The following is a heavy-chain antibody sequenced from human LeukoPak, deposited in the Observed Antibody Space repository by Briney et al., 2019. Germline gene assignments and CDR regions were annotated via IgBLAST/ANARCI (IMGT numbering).Heavy chain of an antibody. Sequence: PSETLSLTCTISGGSISSSSYYWGWIRQPPGKGLEWIGSIYYSGSTYYNPSLKSRVTISVDTSKNQFSLKLSSVTAADTAVYYCASRYYYDSSGDAFDIWGQGTMVTVSS. CDR3: ASRYYYDSSGDAFDI. CDR2: IYYSGST. CDR1: GGSISSSSYY. D-gene: IGHD3-22*01. V-gene: IGHV4-39*07. J-gene: IGHJ3*02.